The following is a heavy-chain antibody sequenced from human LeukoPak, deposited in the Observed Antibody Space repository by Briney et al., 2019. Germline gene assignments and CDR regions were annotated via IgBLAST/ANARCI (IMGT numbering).Heavy chain of an antibody. CDR2: IARDDFT. CDR3: VKERDRGTDVADDFDF. Sequence: PGGSLRLSCVASGFTFRDYSMAWVRQLPGGGLEWVSAIARDDFTVYPDPLKGRFTISRDNSRNTLYLQMNTLRAEDTAVYYCVKERDRGTDVADDFDFWGQGTLATVSS. V-gene: IGHV3-23*01. CDR1: GFTFRDYS. J-gene: IGHJ4*02. D-gene: IGHD6-19*01.